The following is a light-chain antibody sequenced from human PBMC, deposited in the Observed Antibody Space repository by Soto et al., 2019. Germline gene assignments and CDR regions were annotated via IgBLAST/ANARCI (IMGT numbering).Light chain of an antibody. CDR3: TSCTSSSTVV. J-gene: IGLJ3*02. CDR2: EVS. V-gene: IGLV2-14*03. CDR1: SIDVGGYNY. Sequence: QSALTQTASVSGSPGQSITISCTGTSIDVGGYNYVSWFQQHPGKAPKLKIYEVSNRPSGVSNRFSGSKSDYTASLTISELQAEDEADYYCTSCTSSSTVVFGGGTTLTVL.